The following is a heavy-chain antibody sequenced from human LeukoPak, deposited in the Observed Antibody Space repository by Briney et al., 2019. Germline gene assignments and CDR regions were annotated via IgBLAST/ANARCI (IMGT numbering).Heavy chain of an antibody. J-gene: IGHJ3*02. D-gene: IGHD1-14*01. CDR2: IDPSESYI. V-gene: IGHV5-10-1*01. Sequence: GESLKISCKGSGYSFTSYWISWVRQMSGKGLEWMGKIDPSESYINYSPSLQGHVTISTDKSISTAYLQWSSLKASDTAIYYCARHTGWAFQIWGQGTMVTVSS. CDR3: ARHTGWAFQI. CDR1: GYSFTSYW.